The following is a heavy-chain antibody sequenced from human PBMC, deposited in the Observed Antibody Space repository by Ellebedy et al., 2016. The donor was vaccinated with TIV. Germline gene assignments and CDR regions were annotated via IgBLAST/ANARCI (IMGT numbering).Heavy chain of an antibody. V-gene: IGHV3-30*02. J-gene: IGHJ5*02. Sequence: PGGSLRLSCAASGFTFRTYGFHWVRQAPGKGLEWVAFLRYDRSTEYYADSVKGRFAISRDNFRSTIYLQMDSLTPEDTAVYYCARDVTSQGPGRGWFDPWGQGTLVTVSS. CDR2: LRYDRSTE. CDR1: GFTFRTYG. D-gene: IGHD3-10*01. CDR3: ARDVTSQGPGRGWFDP.